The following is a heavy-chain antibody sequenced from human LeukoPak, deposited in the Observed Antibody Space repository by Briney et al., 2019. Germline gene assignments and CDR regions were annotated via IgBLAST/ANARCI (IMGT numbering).Heavy chain of an antibody. J-gene: IGHJ6*03. CDR3: ARVRRSWGYYYYYMDV. D-gene: IGHD3-16*01. CDR2: IYTSGST. V-gene: IGHV4-61*02. CDR1: GGSISSGGYY. Sequence: SQTLSLTCTVSGGSISSGGYYWSWIRQPAGKGLEWIGRIYTSGSTNYNPSLKSRVTMSVDTSKNQFSLKLSSVTAADTAVYYCARVRRSWGYYYYYMDVWGKGTTVTVSS.